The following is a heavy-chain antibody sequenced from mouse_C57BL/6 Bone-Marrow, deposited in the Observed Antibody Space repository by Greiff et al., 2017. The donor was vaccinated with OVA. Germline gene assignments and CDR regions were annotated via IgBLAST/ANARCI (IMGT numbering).Heavy chain of an antibody. CDR1: GFTFSSYA. Sequence: EVKLVESGGGLVKPGGSLKLSCAASGFTFSSYAMSWVRQTPEKRLEWVATISDGGSYTYYPDNVKGRFTISRDNAKNNLYLQMSHLKSEDTAIYYCARDLGWLPFDYWGQGTTLTVSS. D-gene: IGHD2-2*01. CDR3: ARDLGWLPFDY. J-gene: IGHJ2*01. V-gene: IGHV5-4*01. CDR2: ISDGGSYT.